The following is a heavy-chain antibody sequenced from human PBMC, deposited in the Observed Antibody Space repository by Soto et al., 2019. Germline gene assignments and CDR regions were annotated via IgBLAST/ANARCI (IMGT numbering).Heavy chain of an antibody. CDR1: GGTFSSYA. CDR3: ARGITGTVSYYYGMDV. J-gene: IGHJ6*02. D-gene: IGHD1-20*01. CDR2: IIPIFGTA. V-gene: IGHV1-69*12. Sequence: QVQLVQSGAEVKKPGSSVKVSCKASGGTFSSYAINWVRQAPGKGLEWMGGIIPIFGTADYAQKFQGRVTITADESTTTAYMELSSLRSEDTAVYYCARGITGTVSYYYGMDVWGQGTTVTVSS.